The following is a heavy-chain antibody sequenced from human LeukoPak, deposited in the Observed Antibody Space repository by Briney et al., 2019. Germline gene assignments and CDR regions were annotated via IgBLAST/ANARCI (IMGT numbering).Heavy chain of an antibody. CDR2: ISGYNGNT. D-gene: IGHD3-16*01. CDR3: ARDRAYYDYVWGTYKMDV. Sequence: GASVKVSCKASGYTFTSQGISWVRQAPGQALEWMGWISGYNGNTKYEQKFQGRVTMTTDTSTSTAYMELRSLRSDDTAVYYCARDRAYYDYVWGTYKMDVWGQGTTVIVSS. J-gene: IGHJ6*02. V-gene: IGHV1-18*01. CDR1: GYTFTSQG.